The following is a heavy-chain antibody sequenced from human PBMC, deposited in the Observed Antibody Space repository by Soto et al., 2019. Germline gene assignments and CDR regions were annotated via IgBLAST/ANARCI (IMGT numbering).Heavy chain of an antibody. Sequence: PGGALGRSCAASGGSVSGYWRTWDRQATGKGLEWVANIKQDGSEKFYVDSVKGRFTISRDNAKNSLYLQMNSLRAEDTAVYYCARGAGSYFRRVVGAFDIWGQGTMVTVSS. V-gene: IGHV3-7*04. D-gene: IGHD3-10*01. CDR1: GGSVSGYW. J-gene: IGHJ3*02. CDR2: IKQDGSEK. CDR3: ARGAGSYFRRVVGAFDI.